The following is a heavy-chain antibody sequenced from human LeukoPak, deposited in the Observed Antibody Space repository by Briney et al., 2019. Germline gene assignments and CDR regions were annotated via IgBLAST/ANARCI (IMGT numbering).Heavy chain of an antibody. J-gene: IGHJ4*02. CDR2: INAYNGDT. D-gene: IGHD3-10*01. CDR3: ARACGSGSYYVKAADY. CDR1: GYTFSTYG. V-gene: IGHV1-18*01. Sequence: GASVKVSCKASGYTFSTYGINWVRQAPGQGLEWMGWINAYNGDTKYAQRLQGRVTMTADTSTTTAYMELRALRSDDTAVYYCARACGSGSYYVKAADYWGQGTLVTVSS.